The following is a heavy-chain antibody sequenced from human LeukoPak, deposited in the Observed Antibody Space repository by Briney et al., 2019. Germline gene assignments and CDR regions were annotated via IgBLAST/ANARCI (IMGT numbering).Heavy chain of an antibody. V-gene: IGHV3-30*02. Sequence: GGSLRLSCAASGFTFSSYGMHWVRQAPGKGLEWVAFIRYDGSNKYYADSVKGRFTISRDNAKNSLYLQMNSLRAEDTAVYYCARGDGDYEGYFQHWGQGTLVTVSS. CDR1: GFTFSSYG. CDR2: IRYDGSNK. D-gene: IGHD4-17*01. CDR3: ARGDGDYEGYFQH. J-gene: IGHJ1*01.